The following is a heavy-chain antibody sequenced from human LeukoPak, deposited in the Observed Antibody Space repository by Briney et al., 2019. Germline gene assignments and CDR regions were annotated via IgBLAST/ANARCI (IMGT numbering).Heavy chain of an antibody. J-gene: IGHJ4*01. Sequence: QPGGSLRLSCAASGFTFSSYGMHWVRQAPGKGLEWVAVIWNDGSNTYYADSVKGRFTIYRDNSKNTLYLQMNSLRAEDTAVYYCARDDEAGSQSDWGQGTLVTVSS. CDR3: ARDDEAGSQSD. CDR1: GFTFSSYG. D-gene: IGHD2-15*01. V-gene: IGHV3-33*01. CDR2: IWNDGSNT.